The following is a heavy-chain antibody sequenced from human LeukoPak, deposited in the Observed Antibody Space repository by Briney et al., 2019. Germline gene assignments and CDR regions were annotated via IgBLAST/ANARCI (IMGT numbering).Heavy chain of an antibody. J-gene: IGHJ5*02. CDR2: IIPLFGTA. D-gene: IGHD2-2*01. CDR3: AAAPDIVVVPDSYNWFDP. V-gene: IGHV1-69*01. Sequence: SVKVSRKSSGGTFSSYAISWVRQAPGQGLERMGGIIPLFGTANYAQKFQGRVTITADESTSTAYMELNSLRSEDTAVYYCAAAPDIVVVPDSYNWFDPWGQGNLVTVSA. CDR1: GGTFSSYA.